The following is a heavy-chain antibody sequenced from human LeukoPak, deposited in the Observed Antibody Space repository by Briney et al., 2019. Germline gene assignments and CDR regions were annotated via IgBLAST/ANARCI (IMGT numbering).Heavy chain of an antibody. V-gene: IGHV4-39*01. D-gene: IGHD6-19*01. J-gene: IGHJ4*02. CDR3: ARQPRAGSGWYEPFDY. CDR2: IYYSGST. CDR1: GGSISSSSYY. Sequence: SETLSLTCAVSGGSISSSSYYWGWIRQPPGKGLEWIGSIYYSGSTYYNPSLKSRVTISVDTSKNQFSLKLSSVTAADTAVYYCARQPRAGSGWYEPFDYWGQGTLVTVSS.